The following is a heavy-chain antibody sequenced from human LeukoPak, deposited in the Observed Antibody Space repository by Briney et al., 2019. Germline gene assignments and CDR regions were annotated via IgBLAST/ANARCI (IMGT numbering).Heavy chain of an antibody. Sequence: PGGSLRLSCAASGFTFRAYSMNWVRQAPGTGLQWVSSISSNSNYIFYADSMKGRFTISRDNAKNSVYLQMNSPRAEDTAVYYCARDWPPDEDGYEANYFYYYGMDVWGQGTTVTVSS. D-gene: IGHD5-24*01. CDR1: GFTFRAYS. V-gene: IGHV3-21*01. CDR2: ISSNSNYI. CDR3: ARDWPPDEDGYEANYFYYYGMDV. J-gene: IGHJ6*02.